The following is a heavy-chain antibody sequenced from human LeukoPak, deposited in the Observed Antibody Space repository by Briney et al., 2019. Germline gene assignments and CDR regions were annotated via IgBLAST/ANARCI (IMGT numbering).Heavy chain of an antibody. CDR3: AKDRRRVYGMDV. CDR2: ISGSGGST. V-gene: IGHV3-23*01. Sequence: GGSLRLSCAASGFTFSSYAMSWVRQAPGKGLEWASAISGSGGSTYYADSVKGRFTISRDNSKNTLYLQMNSLRAEDTAVYYCAKDRRRVYGMDVWGQGTTVTVSS. J-gene: IGHJ6*02. D-gene: IGHD6-6*01. CDR1: GFTFSSYA.